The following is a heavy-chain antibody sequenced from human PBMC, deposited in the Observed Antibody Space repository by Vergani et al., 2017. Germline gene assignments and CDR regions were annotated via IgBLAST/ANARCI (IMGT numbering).Heavy chain of an antibody. CDR1: GGTVSSYA. CDR3: ASVSEEYCGGDCESPLYYFDY. Sequence: QVQLVQSGAEVKKPGSSVKVSCKASGGTVSSYAISWVRQAPGKGLEWVGGIIPIFGTANYAQKFQGRVTITADETTSTAYLELSSLRSEDTAVYYCASVSEEYCGGDCESPLYYFDYWGQGTLVTVSS. J-gene: IGHJ4*02. CDR2: IIPIFGTA. V-gene: IGHV1-69*01. D-gene: IGHD2-21*02.